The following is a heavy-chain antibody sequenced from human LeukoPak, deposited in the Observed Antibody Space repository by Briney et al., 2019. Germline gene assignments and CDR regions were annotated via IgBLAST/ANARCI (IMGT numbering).Heavy chain of an antibody. D-gene: IGHD2-21*01. CDR2: TTRAADKT. V-gene: IGHV3-23*01. J-gene: IGHJ4*02. Sequence: PGGSLRLSCAASGFTFSNFAMNWVRQAPGKGLEWVSATTRAADKTYYADSVEGRFTISRDNSKNTLYLQMNSLRAEDTAVYYCARSVVVGRVFPGLDYWGQGTLVTVSS. CDR3: ARSVVVGRVFPGLDY. CDR1: GFTFSNFA.